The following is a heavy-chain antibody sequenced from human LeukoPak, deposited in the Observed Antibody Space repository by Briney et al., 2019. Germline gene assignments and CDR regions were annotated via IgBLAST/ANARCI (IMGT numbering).Heavy chain of an antibody. CDR3: ARDREDIVVVPAAMRRDYYYYGMDV. V-gene: IGHV1-46*01. Sequence: ASVTVSCTASGYTFTSYYMHWVRQAPGQGLEWMGLINPSGGSTSYAQKFQGRVTMTRDTSTSTVYMELSSLRSEDTAVYYCARDREDIVVVPAAMRRDYYYYGMDVWGQGTTVTVSS. D-gene: IGHD2-2*01. J-gene: IGHJ6*02. CDR1: GYTFTSYY. CDR2: INPSGGST.